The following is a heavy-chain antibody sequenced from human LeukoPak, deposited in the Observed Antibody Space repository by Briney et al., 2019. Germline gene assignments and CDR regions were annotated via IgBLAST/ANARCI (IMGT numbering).Heavy chain of an antibody. CDR1: GFTFSSYW. D-gene: IGHD1-26*01. CDR3: ARDFSGSYYNY. Sequence: GGSLRLSCAASGFTFSSYWMSWVCEAPGEGVGWVANIKQDGSEKYYVDSVKGRFTISRDNAKNSLYLQMNSLRAEDTAVYYCARDFSGSYYNYWGQGTLVTVSS. V-gene: IGHV3-7*01. CDR2: IKQDGSEK. J-gene: IGHJ4*02.